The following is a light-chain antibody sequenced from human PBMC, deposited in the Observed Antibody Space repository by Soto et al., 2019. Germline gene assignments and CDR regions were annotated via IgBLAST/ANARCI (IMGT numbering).Light chain of an antibody. Sequence: QSALTQPASVSGSPGQSITISCTGTSSDVGSYNLVSWYQQHPGKAPKLMIYEGSKRPSGVSNRFSASKSGNTASLTISGLQAEDEADYYCCSYSGSSTVVFGTGTQLTVL. J-gene: IGLJ7*01. V-gene: IGLV2-23*01. CDR2: EGS. CDR3: CSYSGSSTVV. CDR1: SSDVGSYNL.